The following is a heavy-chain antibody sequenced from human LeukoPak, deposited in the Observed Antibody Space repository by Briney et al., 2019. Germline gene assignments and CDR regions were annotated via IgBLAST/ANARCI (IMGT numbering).Heavy chain of an antibody. V-gene: IGHV4-4*02. Sequence: PSGTLSLTCAVSGGSISSSTNWWSWVRQPPGKGLEWIGEIYHSGGTNYNPSLKSRVTISVDTSKNQFSLKLNSVTAADTAVYYCARDPRIQLWLHDPSYYDHWGQGTLVTVSS. CDR2: IYHSGGT. D-gene: IGHD5-18*01. CDR1: GGSISSSTNW. CDR3: ARDPRIQLWLHDPSYYDH. J-gene: IGHJ4*02.